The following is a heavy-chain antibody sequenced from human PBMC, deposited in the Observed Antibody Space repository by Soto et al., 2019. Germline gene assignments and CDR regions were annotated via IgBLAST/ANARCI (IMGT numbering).Heavy chain of an antibody. CDR1: GGSFSGYY. Sequence: ETLSLTCAVYGGSFSGYYWSWIRQPPGKGLEWIGEINHSGSTNYNPSLKSRVTISVDTSKNQFSLKLSSVTAADTAVYYCATTYYDILTGYHYTYYFDYWGQGTLVTVSS. CDR3: ATTYYDILTGYHYTYYFDY. D-gene: IGHD3-9*01. J-gene: IGHJ4*02. CDR2: INHSGST. V-gene: IGHV4-34*01.